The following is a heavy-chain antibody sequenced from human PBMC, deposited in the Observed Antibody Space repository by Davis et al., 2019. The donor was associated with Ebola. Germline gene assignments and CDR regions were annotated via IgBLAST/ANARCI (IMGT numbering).Heavy chain of an antibody. J-gene: IGHJ5*02. V-gene: IGHV1-2*02. CDR1: GYTFTGYY. CDR3: ARNRRNGSSWERGKNWFDP. Sequence: ASVKVSCKASGYTFTGYYMHWVRQAPAQELAWLGWINPNSGGTKYAQKFQGRVTMTRDTSISTADMELSRLRSDDTAVYYCARNRRNGSSWERGKNWFDPWGQGTLVTVSS. D-gene: IGHD6-13*01. CDR2: INPNSGGT.